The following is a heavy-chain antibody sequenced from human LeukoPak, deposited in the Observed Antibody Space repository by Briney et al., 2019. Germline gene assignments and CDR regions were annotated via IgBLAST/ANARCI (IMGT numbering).Heavy chain of an antibody. CDR3: ARDSIVRGNIGNDMDV. J-gene: IGHJ6*03. CDR1: GFSFVNNA. D-gene: IGHD2-8*01. Sequence: GGSLRLSCAASGFSFVNNAMSWIRQAPGKGLEWVSYISHSGRTMYYADSVKGRFTISRDNAKNSLYLQMNSLRAGDTAVYYCARDSIVRGNIGNDMDVWGKGTTVTVSS. CDR2: ISHSGRTM. V-gene: IGHV3-11*01.